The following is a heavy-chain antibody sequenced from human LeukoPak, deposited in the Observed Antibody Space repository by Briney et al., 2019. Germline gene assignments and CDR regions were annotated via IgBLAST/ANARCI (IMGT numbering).Heavy chain of an antibody. Sequence: GGSLRLSCAASGFTFSSYSMNWVRQAPGKGLEWVSSISSSSSYIYYANSVKGRFTISRDNAKNSLYLQMNSLRAEDTAVYYCARDVYRYGDPCYFDYWGQGTLVTVSS. CDR3: ARDVYRYGDPCYFDY. D-gene: IGHD4-17*01. J-gene: IGHJ4*02. V-gene: IGHV3-21*01. CDR1: GFTFSSYS. CDR2: ISSSSSYI.